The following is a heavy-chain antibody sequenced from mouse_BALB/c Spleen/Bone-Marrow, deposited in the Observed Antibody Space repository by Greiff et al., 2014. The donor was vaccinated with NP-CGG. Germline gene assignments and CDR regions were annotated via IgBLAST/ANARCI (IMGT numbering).Heavy chain of an antibody. J-gene: IGHJ2*01. CDR2: IWAGGST. Sequence: QVQLKQSGPGLVAPSQILSITCPVSGFSLTSYGVHWVRQPPGTGLEWLGVIWAGGSTNYNSALMSRLSISKDNSKSQVFLKMNRLQTDDTAMYYCAREGDYYGSSDYWGQGTTLTVSS. V-gene: IGHV2-9*02. CDR3: AREGDYYGSSDY. CDR1: GFSLTSYG. D-gene: IGHD1-1*01.